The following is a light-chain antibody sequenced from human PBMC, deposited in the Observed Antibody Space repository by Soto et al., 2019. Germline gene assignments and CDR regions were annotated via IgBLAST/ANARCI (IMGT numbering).Light chain of an antibody. Sequence: QSALTQPASVSGSPGQSITISCTGTRSDIGAYNYVSWYQRHPGKAPKLLIYEINSRPSGVSDRFSGSKSGNTASLTISGLQAEDEAYYYCASYTSSDSVYVFGSGTKLTVL. J-gene: IGLJ1*01. V-gene: IGLV2-14*01. CDR2: EIN. CDR1: RSDIGAYNY. CDR3: ASYTSSDSVYV.